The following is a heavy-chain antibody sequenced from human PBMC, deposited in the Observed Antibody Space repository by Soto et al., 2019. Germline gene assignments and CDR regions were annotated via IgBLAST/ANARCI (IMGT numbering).Heavy chain of an antibody. CDR2: ISYDGINK. D-gene: IGHD1-26*01. CDR3: ARRPQPTRGIHWYFDL. CDR1: GFTFNTYG. V-gene: IGHV3-30*03. Sequence: ESGGGVVQPGRSLGLSCAASGFTFNTYGMHWVRQAPGKGLEWVAAISYDGINKYYVDSVKGRFTISRDNSKNTLYVQMNSLRAEDTALYYCARRPQPTRGIHWYFDLWGRGILVTVSS. J-gene: IGHJ2*01.